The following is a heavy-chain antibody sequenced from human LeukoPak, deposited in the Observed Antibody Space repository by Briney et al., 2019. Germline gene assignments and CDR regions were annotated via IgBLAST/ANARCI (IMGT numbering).Heavy chain of an antibody. D-gene: IGHD5-18*01. CDR2: IRRKTDGGTT. CDR1: GFTFINAW. Sequence: PGGSLRLSCAASGFTFINAWMTWVRQAPWRGLEWVGRIRRKTDGGTTDYAAPVKGRFTISRDDSKNTLYLQMNSLKTEDTAVYYCTTDLRTAMGGFDYWGQGTLVTVSS. V-gene: IGHV3-15*01. CDR3: TTDLRTAMGGFDY. J-gene: IGHJ4*02.